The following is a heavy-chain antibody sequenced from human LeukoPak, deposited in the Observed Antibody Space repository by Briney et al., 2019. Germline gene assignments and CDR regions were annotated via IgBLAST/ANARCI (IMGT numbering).Heavy chain of an antibody. Sequence: GGSLRLSCAASGFTFSSYWMHWVRQAPGTGLEWVANIKQDGSDRNYVTSVRGRFTISRDNAESSLFLQMNSLRAEDTAVYYCVRNLAVAGTCLDSWGQGTLVTVSS. CDR2: IKQDGSDR. CDR3: VRNLAVAGTCLDS. D-gene: IGHD6-19*01. V-gene: IGHV3-7*03. J-gene: IGHJ4*02. CDR1: GFTFSSYW.